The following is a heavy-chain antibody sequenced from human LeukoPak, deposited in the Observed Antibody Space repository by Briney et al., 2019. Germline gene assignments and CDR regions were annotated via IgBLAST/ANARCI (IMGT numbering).Heavy chain of an antibody. CDR3: ARDGLYCTNGVCSSDI. Sequence: ASVKVSCKASGGTFTSYDINWVRQATGQGLEWMGWMNPNSGNTVFAQKFQGRVTSTRNTSITTAYMELTSLRSEDTAVYYCARDGLYCTNGVCSSDIWGQGTLVTVSS. D-gene: IGHD2-8*01. V-gene: IGHV1-8*03. J-gene: IGHJ3*02. CDR1: GGTFTSYD. CDR2: MNPNSGNT.